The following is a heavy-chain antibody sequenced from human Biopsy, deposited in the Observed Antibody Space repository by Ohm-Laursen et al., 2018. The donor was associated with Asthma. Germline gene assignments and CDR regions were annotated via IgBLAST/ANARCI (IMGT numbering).Heavy chain of an antibody. D-gene: IGHD5-12*01. J-gene: IGHJ6*02. CDR1: GDSLGSFINYA. Sequence: GSSVKVSCKVSGDSLGSFINYAISWVRQAPRQGLEWMGGLIPVLGTADYAPMFEGRVTITADESTSTAYLELTSLRFEDTAVYYCARGYSGTDRIVYYYSGMEVWGQGTTVTVS. CDR3: ARGYSGTDRIVYYYSGMEV. V-gene: IGHV1-69*01. CDR2: LIPVLGTA.